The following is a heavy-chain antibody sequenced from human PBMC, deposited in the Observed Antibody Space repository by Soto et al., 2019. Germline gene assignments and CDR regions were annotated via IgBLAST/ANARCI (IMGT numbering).Heavy chain of an antibody. V-gene: IGHV1-8*01. CDR2: MNPNSDNT. Sequence: ASVKVSCKASGYTFTSYDINWVRQATGQGLEWMGWMNPNSDNTVYAQKFQGRVTMTRNTAIGTAYMELSSLRSEDTAVYYCARFTMVRGVIITNRDGMDVWGQGTTVTVSS. CDR3: ARFTMVRGVIITNRDGMDV. J-gene: IGHJ6*02. CDR1: GYTFTSYD. D-gene: IGHD3-10*01.